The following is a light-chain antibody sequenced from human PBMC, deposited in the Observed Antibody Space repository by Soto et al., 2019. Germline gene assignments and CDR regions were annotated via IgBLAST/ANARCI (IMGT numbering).Light chain of an antibody. CDR2: EVS. CDR3: SSYTSSRTL. Sequence: QSVLTQPASVSGSPGQSITISCTGTSSDVGSSNYVSWYQQHPGKAPKLMIYEVSDRPSGISSRFSGSKSGNTASLTISGLQTEDEADYYCSSYTSSRTLFGTGTKVP. V-gene: IGLV2-14*01. J-gene: IGLJ1*01. CDR1: SSDVGSSNY.